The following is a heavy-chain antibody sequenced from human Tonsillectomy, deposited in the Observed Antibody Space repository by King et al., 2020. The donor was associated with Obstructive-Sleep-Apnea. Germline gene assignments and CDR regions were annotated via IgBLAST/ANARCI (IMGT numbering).Heavy chain of an antibody. CDR1: GYFISSSDW. V-gene: IGHV4-28*01. D-gene: IGHD3-22*01. CDR2: IHYRGNT. CDR3: ARTPGYYDSSGYYPSGPDY. J-gene: IGHJ4*02. Sequence: VQLQESGPGLVKPSDTLSLICAVSGYFISSSDWWGWIRQPPGKGLEWIGYIHYRGNTYYNPSPESRVTMSLDTSKNQFSLKLNSVTAVDTAVYYCARTPGYYDSSGYYPSGPDYWGQGTLVTVSS.